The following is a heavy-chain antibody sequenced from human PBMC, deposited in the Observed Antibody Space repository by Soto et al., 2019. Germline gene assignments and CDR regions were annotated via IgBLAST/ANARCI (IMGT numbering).Heavy chain of an antibody. V-gene: IGHV4-34*01. CDR2: INHSGST. CDR1: GGSFSGYY. Sequence: QVQLQQWGAGLLKPSETLSLTCAVYGGSFSGYYWSWIRQPPGKGLEWIGEINHSGSTNYNPSLKSRVTISVDTSTNQFPLKLSSVTAADTAVYYCARRSPAATPHNWFDPWGQGTLVTVSS. CDR3: ARRSPAATPHNWFDP. J-gene: IGHJ5*02. D-gene: IGHD2-2*01.